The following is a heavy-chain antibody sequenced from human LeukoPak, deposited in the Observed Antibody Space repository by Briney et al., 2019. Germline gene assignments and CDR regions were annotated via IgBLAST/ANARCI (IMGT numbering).Heavy chain of an antibody. J-gene: IGHJ3*02. Sequence: SGGSLRLSCAASGFIFGDYTMNWVRQAPGKGLEWVSYISSGRSAIYYADSVKGRFTISRDNAKNSLYLQMNSLRAEDTAFYYCAREGWYSGSYHAFDIWGQGTMVTVSS. CDR3: AREGWYSGSYHAFDI. D-gene: IGHD1-26*01. CDR2: ISSGRSAI. V-gene: IGHV3-48*04. CDR1: GFIFGDYT.